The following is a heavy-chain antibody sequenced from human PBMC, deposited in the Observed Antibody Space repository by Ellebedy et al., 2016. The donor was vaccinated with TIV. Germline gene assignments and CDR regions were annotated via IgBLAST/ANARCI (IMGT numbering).Heavy chain of an antibody. CDR3: ARRASDGDYAVQVNHWFDP. Sequence: GESLKISCAAPGFNFSSYWMTWVRQAPGKGLEWVAKIRQEGDEIYYVDAVKGRFTISRDNAKNALFLQMKSLRIEDTAVYYCARRASDGDYAVQVNHWFDPWGQGTLVTVSS. V-gene: IGHV3-7*01. D-gene: IGHD4-17*01. CDR1: GFNFSSYW. J-gene: IGHJ5*02. CDR2: IRQEGDEI.